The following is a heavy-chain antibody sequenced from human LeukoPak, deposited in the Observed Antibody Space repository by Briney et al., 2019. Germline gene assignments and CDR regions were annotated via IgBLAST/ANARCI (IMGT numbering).Heavy chain of an antibody. V-gene: IGHV3-7*01. CDR3: RPTYYDFWSGYYPDY. CDR1: GLTFSYYW. CDR2: IKQDGSEK. J-gene: IGHJ4*02. D-gene: IGHD3-3*01. Sequence: GGSLRLSCAASGLTFSYYWMSWVRQAPGKGLEWVANIKQDGSEKYYVDSVKGRFTISRDNAKNSLYLQMNSLRAEDTAVYYCRPTYYDFWSGYYPDYWGQGTLVTVSS.